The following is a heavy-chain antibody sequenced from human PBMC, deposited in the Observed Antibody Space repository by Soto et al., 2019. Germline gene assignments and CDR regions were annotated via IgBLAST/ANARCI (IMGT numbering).Heavy chain of an antibody. V-gene: IGHV4-39*01. J-gene: IGHJ3*02. D-gene: IGHD5-18*01. CDR2: YYYSGST. Sequence: QLQLQESGPGLVKPSETLSLTCTVSGGSISSSTYYWGWIRQPPGKGLEWIGSYYYSGSTYYNPSRKSRVTISVDTSKNQFSLKLSSVTAADTAVYYCARHQYSYDVFDIWGQGTMVTVSS. CDR1: GGSISSSTYY. CDR3: ARHQYSYDVFDI.